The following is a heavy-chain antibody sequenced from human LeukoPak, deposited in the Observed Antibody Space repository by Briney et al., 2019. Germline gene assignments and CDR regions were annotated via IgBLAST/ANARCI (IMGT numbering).Heavy chain of an antibody. V-gene: IGHV6-1*01. CDR3: ARGAAVAGRPFEY. CDR2: TYYRSKWYN. D-gene: IGHD6-19*01. J-gene: IGHJ4*02. CDR1: GDSASSNMAT. Sequence: SQTLSLTCAISGDSASSNMATWNWIRQSPSRGLEWLGRTYYRSKWYNDYAVSVRSRMTFNPDTSRNQFSLQLNSVTPEDTAVYFCARGAAVAGRPFEYWGQGVLVTVSS.